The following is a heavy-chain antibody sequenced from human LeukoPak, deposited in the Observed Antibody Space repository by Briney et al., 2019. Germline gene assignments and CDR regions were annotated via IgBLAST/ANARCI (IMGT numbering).Heavy chain of an antibody. CDR2: IWYDGSNK. CDR3: AREEAGTLHYADY. D-gene: IGHD6-19*01. Sequence: GRSLRLSCAASGFTFSSYGMHWVRQAPGKGLEWVAVIWYDGSNKYYADSVKGRFTISRDNSKNTLYLQMNSLRAEDTAVYYCAREEAGTLHYADYWGQGTLVTVSS. CDR1: GFTFSSYG. V-gene: IGHV3-33*01. J-gene: IGHJ4*02.